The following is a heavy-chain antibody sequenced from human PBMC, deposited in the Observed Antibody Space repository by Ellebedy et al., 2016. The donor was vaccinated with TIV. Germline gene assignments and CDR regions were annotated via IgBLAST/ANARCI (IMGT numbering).Heavy chain of an antibody. CDR2: IYSGGST. J-gene: IGHJ4*02. CDR3: ARDVEIWYSSGWLGFDY. Sequence: GGSLRLSXAASGFTVSSNYMSWVRQAPGKGLEWVSVIYSGGSTYYADSMKGRFTISRDNSKNTLYLQMNSLRAEDTAVYYCARDVEIWYSSGWLGFDYWGQGTLVTVSS. D-gene: IGHD6-19*01. CDR1: GFTVSSNY. V-gene: IGHV3-66*01.